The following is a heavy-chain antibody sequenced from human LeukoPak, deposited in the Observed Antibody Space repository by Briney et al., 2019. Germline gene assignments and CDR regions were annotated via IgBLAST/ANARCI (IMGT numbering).Heavy chain of an antibody. CDR1: GGSISSGGYY. Sequence: PSETLSLTCTVSGGSISSGGYYWSWIRQHAGKGLEWIGYIYYSGSTYYNPSLKSRVTISVDTSKNQFSLKLSSVTAADTAVYYCARDSEYSSPDRYFDLWGRGTLVTVSS. CDR3: ARDSEYSSPDRYFDL. V-gene: IGHV4-31*03. D-gene: IGHD6-6*01. J-gene: IGHJ2*01. CDR2: IYYSGST.